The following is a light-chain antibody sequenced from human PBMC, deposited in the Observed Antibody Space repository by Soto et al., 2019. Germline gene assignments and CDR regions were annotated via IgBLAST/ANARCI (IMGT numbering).Light chain of an antibody. J-gene: IGKJ4*01. Sequence: EIVVTQSPATLYVSPGERATLSCRASQSVGNNFAWYQQKPGQAPRLLIFATSTRATCVPARFSGSGSGTEFTLTISSLQSEDFAVYYCQQYGDWPLTFGGGAKVEIE. CDR3: QQYGDWPLT. V-gene: IGKV3-15*01. CDR2: ATS. CDR1: QSVGNN.